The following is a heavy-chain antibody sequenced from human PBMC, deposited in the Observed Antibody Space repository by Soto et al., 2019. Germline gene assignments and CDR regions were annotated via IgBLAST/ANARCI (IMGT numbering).Heavy chain of an antibody. CDR1: GYTFTSYG. D-gene: IGHD3-16*01. CDR2: ISAYNGNT. Sequence: QVQLVQSGAEVKKPGASVKVSCKASGYTFTSYGISWVRQAPGQGLEWMGWISAYNGNTNYAQKLQGRVTMTTDTSTSTDYMELRILRSDDTAVYYCARDVPDYVTRGYYYYGIDVWGQGTTVTVSS. V-gene: IGHV1-18*01. J-gene: IGHJ6*02. CDR3: ARDVPDYVTRGYYYYGIDV.